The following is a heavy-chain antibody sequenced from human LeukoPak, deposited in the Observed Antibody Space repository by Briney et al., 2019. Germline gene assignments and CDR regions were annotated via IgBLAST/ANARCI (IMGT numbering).Heavy chain of an antibody. J-gene: IGHJ6*03. Sequence: GASVKVSCKASGYTLTGYYMHWVRQAPGQGLEWMGWINPNSGGTNYAQKFQGRVTMTRDTSISTAYVELSRLRSDDTAVYYCARGHSSSSHYYYYMDVWRKGTTVTVSS. CDR2: INPNSGGT. V-gene: IGHV1-2*02. CDR3: ARGHSSSSHYYYYMDV. CDR1: GYTLTGYY. D-gene: IGHD6-13*01.